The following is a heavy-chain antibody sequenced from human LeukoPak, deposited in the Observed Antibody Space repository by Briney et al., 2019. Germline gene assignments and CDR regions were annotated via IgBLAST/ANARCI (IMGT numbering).Heavy chain of an antibody. CDR2: IKQDGSEK. D-gene: IGHD3-10*01. CDR1: GFTFSSYW. Sequence: GGSLRLSCAASGFTFSSYWMSWVRQAPGKGLEWVANIKQDGSEKYYVDSVKGRFTISRDNAENSLYLQMNSLRAEDTAVYYCARDGPYGSGSYDLDYWGQGTLVTVSS. J-gene: IGHJ4*02. V-gene: IGHV3-7*01. CDR3: ARDGPYGSGSYDLDY.